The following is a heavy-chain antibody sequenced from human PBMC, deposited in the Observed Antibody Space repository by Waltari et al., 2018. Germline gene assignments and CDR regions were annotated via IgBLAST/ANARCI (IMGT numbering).Heavy chain of an antibody. CDR3: GRIAFGDEGGYFQY. Sequence: QLQLQESGPGLVKPSETLSLTCTVSGGSISTNYNWGWIRQPPGKGLEWMGNMQYRGSTFYNPSLESRVTISLDTWKNQFSLRLSSVGAADTAVYFCGRIAFGDEGGYFQYWGHGTLVTGSS. J-gene: IGHJ1*01. CDR1: GGSISTNYN. V-gene: IGHV4-39*01. CDR2: MQYRGST. D-gene: IGHD4-17*01.